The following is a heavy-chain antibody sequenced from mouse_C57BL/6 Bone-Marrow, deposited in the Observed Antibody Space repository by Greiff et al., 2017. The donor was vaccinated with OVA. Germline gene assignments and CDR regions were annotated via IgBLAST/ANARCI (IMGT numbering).Heavy chain of an antibody. Sequence: EVQLQQSGAELVRPGASVKLSCTASGFNIKDDYMHWVKQRPEQGLEWIGWIDPENGDTEYASKFQGKATITADTSSSTAYLQLSSLTSEDTAVYYCTTRVTTVVDWGQGTTLTVSS. D-gene: IGHD1-1*01. J-gene: IGHJ2*01. CDR2: IDPENGDT. CDR3: TTRVTTVVD. CDR1: GFNIKDDY. V-gene: IGHV14-4*01.